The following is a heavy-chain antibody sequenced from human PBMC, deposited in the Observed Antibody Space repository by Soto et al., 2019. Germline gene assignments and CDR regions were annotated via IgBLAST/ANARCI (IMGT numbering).Heavy chain of an antibody. D-gene: IGHD3-10*01. J-gene: IGHJ6*02. Sequence: QVQLVQSGAEVKKPGSSVKVSCKASGGTFSSYTISWVRQAPGQGLEWMGRIIPILGIANYAQKFQGRVTITADKSTSTAYMELSSLRSEDTAVYYCARADTSQWFGEDNYYYYYGMDVWGQGTTVTVSS. CDR1: GGTFSSYT. V-gene: IGHV1-69*02. CDR2: IIPILGIA. CDR3: ARADTSQWFGEDNYYYYYGMDV.